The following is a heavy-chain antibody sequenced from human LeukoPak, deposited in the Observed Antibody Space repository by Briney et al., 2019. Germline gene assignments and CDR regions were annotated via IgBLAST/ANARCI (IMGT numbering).Heavy chain of an antibody. CDR1: GFTFTSYS. J-gene: IGHJ4*02. V-gene: IGHV3-64*01. CDR2: INNNGRTT. D-gene: IGHD2-15*01. Sequence: GGSLRLSCAASGFTFTSYSMHWVRQAPGKGLEFVSAINNNGRTTYYRNSVRGRFNISRDNSKNTLYLQMGSLRAEDMAVYYCARELYCSGGSCYGFYYFDYWGQGTLVTVP. CDR3: ARELYCSGGSCYGFYYFDY.